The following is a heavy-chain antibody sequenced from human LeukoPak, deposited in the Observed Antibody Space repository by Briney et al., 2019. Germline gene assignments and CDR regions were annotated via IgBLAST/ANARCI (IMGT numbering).Heavy chain of an antibody. CDR2: ISSGSGYL. CDR3: ARGSNTVQREDRNDY. D-gene: IGHD2/OR15-2a*01. Sequence: GGSLRLSCAASGFTFSSYSMTWVRQAPGKGLEWVSSISSGSGYLYDADSVKGRFTVSRDNAKNTLYLQMNSLRPEDTAVYYCARGSNTVQREDRNDYWGQGTLVTVSS. V-gene: IGHV3-21*01. J-gene: IGHJ4*02. CDR1: GFTFSSYS.